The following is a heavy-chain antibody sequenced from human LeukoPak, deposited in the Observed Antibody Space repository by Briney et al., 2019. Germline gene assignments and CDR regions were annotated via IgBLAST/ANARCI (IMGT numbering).Heavy chain of an antibody. CDR3: ARVMVYAPYYFDY. CDR2: IYTSGST. CDR1: GGSISRYY. J-gene: IGHJ4*02. D-gene: IGHD2-8*01. Sequence: SETLSLTCTVSGGSISRYYWSWIRQPAGKGLEWIGRIYTSGSTNYNPSLKSRVTISVDKSKNQFSLKLSSVTAADTAVYYCARVMVYAPYYFDYWGQGTLVTVSS. V-gene: IGHV4-4*07.